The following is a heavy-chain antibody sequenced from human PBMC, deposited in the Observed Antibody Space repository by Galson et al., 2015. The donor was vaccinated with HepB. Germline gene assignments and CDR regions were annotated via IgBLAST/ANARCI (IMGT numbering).Heavy chain of an antibody. J-gene: IGHJ4*02. CDR2: IIPIFGTA. Sequence: SVKVSCKASGGTFSSYAISWVRQAPGQGLEWMGGIIPIFGTANYAQKFQGRVTITADESTSTAYMELSSLRSEDTAVYYCARRMAGEPYYFDYWGQGTLVTVSS. V-gene: IGHV1-69*13. CDR1: GGTFSSYA. D-gene: IGHD6-19*01. CDR3: ARRMAGEPYYFDY.